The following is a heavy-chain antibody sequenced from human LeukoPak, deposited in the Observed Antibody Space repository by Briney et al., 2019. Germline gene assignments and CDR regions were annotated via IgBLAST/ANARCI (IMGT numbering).Heavy chain of an antibody. D-gene: IGHD3-10*01. CDR1: GFTFSTYG. V-gene: IGHV3-30*18. CDR3: AKDLSPLVWFVSGSDAFDI. CDR2: ISYDGTNE. J-gene: IGHJ3*02. Sequence: PGGSLRLSCAASGFTFSTYGMYWVRQAPGKGLEWVAVISYDGTNEYYADSVKGLFTISRDNSKNTLYLQMNSLRAEDTAVYYCAKDLSPLVWFVSGSDAFDIWGQETMVTVSS.